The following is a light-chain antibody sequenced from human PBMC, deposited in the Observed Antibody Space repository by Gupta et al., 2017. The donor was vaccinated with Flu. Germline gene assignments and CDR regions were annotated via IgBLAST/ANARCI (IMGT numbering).Light chain of an antibody. CDR3: QQAARSPYT. V-gene: IGKV1-12*02. CDR2: AAS. Sequence: DIQMTQFPSSVSASVGDRVTITLRANYDINKWLAWYQQKPGKAPKLLIYAASNLQSGVPSRFSGSRSETDFTLTIYNLQPEDFATYYCQQAARSPYTFGQGTKLEI. CDR1: YDINKW. J-gene: IGKJ2*01.